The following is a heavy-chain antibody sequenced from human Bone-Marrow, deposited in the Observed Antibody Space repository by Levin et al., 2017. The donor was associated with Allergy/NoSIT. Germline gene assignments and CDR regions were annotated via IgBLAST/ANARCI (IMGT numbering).Heavy chain of an antibody. CDR2: ISGSGGST. J-gene: IGHJ4*02. Sequence: SGGSLRLSCAASGFTFSSYAMSWVRQAPGKGLEWVSAISGSGGSTYYADSVKGRFTISRDNSKNTLYLQMNSLRAEDTAVYYCAKVDEGFLEWLSGLYYFDYWGQGTLVTVSS. D-gene: IGHD3-3*01. CDR1: GFTFSSYA. V-gene: IGHV3-23*01. CDR3: AKVDEGFLEWLSGLYYFDY.